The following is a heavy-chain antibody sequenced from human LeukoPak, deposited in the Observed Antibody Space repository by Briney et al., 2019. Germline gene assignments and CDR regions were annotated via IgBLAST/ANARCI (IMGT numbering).Heavy chain of an antibody. CDR1: GGSFSGYY. Sequence: SETLSLTCAVYGGSFSGYYWSWIRQPPGKGLEWIGEINHSGSTSYNPSLKSRVTISVDTSKNQYSLKLSSVTAADTAVYYCARVGDYYDSSGYYYEVLQYFDYWGQGTLVTVSS. CDR3: ARVGDYYDSSGYYYEVLQYFDY. CDR2: INHSGST. D-gene: IGHD3-22*01. J-gene: IGHJ4*02. V-gene: IGHV4-34*01.